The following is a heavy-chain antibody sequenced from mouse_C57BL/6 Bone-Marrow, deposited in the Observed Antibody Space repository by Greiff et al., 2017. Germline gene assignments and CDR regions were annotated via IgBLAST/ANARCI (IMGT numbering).Heavy chain of an antibody. V-gene: IGHV1-53*01. J-gene: IGHJ4*01. Sequence: QVQLQQPGTELVKPGASVKLSCKASGYTFTSYWMHWVKQRPGQGLEWIGNINPSNGGTNYNEKFKSKATLTVDNSSRTAYMQLSSLASEDSEVYYCARDIIISYGYGYAMDYWGQGASVTVSS. CDR1: GYTFTSYW. CDR2: INPSNGGT. CDR3: ARDIIISYGYGYAMDY. D-gene: IGHD2-2*01.